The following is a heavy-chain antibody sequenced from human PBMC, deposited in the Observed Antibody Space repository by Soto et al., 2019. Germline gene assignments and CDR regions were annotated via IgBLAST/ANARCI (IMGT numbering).Heavy chain of an antibody. CDR2: ISYDGSNK. V-gene: IGHV3-30-3*01. Sequence: GGSLRLSCAASGFTFSSYAMHWVRQAPGKGLEWVAVISYDGSNKYYADSVKGRFTISRDNSKNTLYLQMNSLRAEDTAVYYCARGIKGDAEFEGCLSCAFDIWGQGTMVTVSS. D-gene: IGHD2-21*02. CDR1: GFTFSSYA. J-gene: IGHJ3*02. CDR3: ARGIKGDAEFEGCLSCAFDI.